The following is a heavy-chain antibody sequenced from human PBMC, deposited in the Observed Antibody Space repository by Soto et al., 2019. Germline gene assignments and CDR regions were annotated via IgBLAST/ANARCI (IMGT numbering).Heavy chain of an antibody. D-gene: IGHD3-22*01. CDR1: GGTFSSYA. CDR2: IIAILGKA. CDR3: ARERGGAIIVGVTGTFDV. V-gene: IGHV1-69*01. Sequence: QVQLVQSGAEVKKPGSSVKVSCKASGGTFSSYAISWVRQAPGQGLEWMGGIIAILGKANYAEKVQGRGTITADESTSTAYMERSSLRSDDTAVYYCARERGGAIIVGVTGTFDVWGQGTLVTVSS. J-gene: IGHJ3*01.